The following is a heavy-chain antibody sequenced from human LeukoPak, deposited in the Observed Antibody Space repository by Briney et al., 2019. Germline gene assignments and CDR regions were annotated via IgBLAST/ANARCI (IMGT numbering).Heavy chain of an antibody. D-gene: IGHD3-9*01. CDR3: ARDKRAGYYGGPLDY. J-gene: IGHJ4*02. V-gene: IGHV3-30-3*01. Sequence: PGRSLRLSCAASGFTFSSYAMHWVRQAPGKGLEWVAVISYDGSNKYYADSVKGRFTISRDNSKNTLYLQMNSLRAEDTAVYYCARDKRAGYYGGPLDYWGQGTLVTVSS. CDR2: ISYDGSNK. CDR1: GFTFSSYA.